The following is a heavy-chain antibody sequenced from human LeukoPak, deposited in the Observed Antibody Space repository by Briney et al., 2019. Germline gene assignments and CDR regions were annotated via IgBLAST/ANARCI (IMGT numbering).Heavy chain of an antibody. CDR2: IFDGGNT. D-gene: IGHD1-26*01. CDR1: GFTISSCDY. Sequence: PAETLSLTCIVSGFTISSCDYWSCIRPHPGKVLEWFGYIFDGGNTYYTPSLKSRVSMSIDKSKNQFSLMMSSLTAADTAVYYCARVIEYSGRFDPWGQGTLVTVSS. V-gene: IGHV4-31*02. CDR3: ARVIEYSGRFDP. J-gene: IGHJ5*02.